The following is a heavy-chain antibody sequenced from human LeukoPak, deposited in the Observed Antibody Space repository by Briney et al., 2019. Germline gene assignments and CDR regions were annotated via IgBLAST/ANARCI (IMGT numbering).Heavy chain of an antibody. D-gene: IGHD3-16*02. CDR3: ARVERSGYDYVWGSYRSPFDY. CDR2: INHSGST. Sequence: PSETLSLTCAVYGGSFSGYYWSWIRQPPGKGLEWIGEINHSGSTNYNPSLKSRVTISVDTSKNQFSLKLSSVTAADTAVYYCARVERSGYDYVWGSYRSPFDYWGQGTLVTVSS. J-gene: IGHJ4*02. CDR1: GGSFSGYY. V-gene: IGHV4-34*01.